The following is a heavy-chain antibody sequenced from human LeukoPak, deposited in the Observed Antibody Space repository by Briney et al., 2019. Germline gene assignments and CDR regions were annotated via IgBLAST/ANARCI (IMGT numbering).Heavy chain of an antibody. Sequence: GGSLRLSCAASGFTFSSYSMNWVRQAPGKGLEWVSSISSSSSYIYYADSVKGRFTISRDSAKNSLYLQMNSLRAEDTAVYYCARDPLNDAFDIWGQGTMVTVSS. V-gene: IGHV3-21*01. CDR3: ARDPLNDAFDI. CDR2: ISSSSSYI. J-gene: IGHJ3*02. CDR1: GFTFSSYS.